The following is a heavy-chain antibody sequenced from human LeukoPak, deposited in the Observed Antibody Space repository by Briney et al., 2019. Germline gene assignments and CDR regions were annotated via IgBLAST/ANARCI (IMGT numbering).Heavy chain of an antibody. V-gene: IGHV3-30*02. CDR1: GFTFSSYV. D-gene: IGHD4-11*01. J-gene: IGHJ4*02. CDR2: IPYDGSKN. CDR3: AKDGGNYEFDY. Sequence: GGSLRLSCAASGFTFSSYVMHWVRQAPGKGLEWVAFIPYDGSKNSYTDSVNGRFTISRDNSRNTLYLQMNTLRAEDTAVYYCAKDGGNYEFDYWGQGTLVTVSA.